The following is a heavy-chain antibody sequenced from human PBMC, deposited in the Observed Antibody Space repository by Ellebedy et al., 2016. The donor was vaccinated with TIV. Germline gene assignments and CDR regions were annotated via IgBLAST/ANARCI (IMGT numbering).Heavy chain of an antibody. D-gene: IGHD6-13*01. J-gene: IGHJ4*02. CDR3: ARDGRWQQGEIDY. CDR2: INPSGGST. CDR1: GYTFTGYY. V-gene: IGHV1-46*01. Sequence: ASVKVSXXASGYTFTGYYMHWVRQAPGQGLEWMGIINPSGGSTSYAQKFQGRVTMTRDTSTSTVYMELSSLRSEDTAVYYCARDGRWQQGEIDYWGQGTLVTVSS.